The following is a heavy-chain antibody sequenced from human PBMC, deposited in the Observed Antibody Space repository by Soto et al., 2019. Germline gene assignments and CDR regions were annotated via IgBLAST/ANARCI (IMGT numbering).Heavy chain of an antibody. J-gene: IGHJ4*02. CDR3: AKEGNLGFREYYLAY. V-gene: IGHV3-33*06. Sequence: QVQLVESGGGVVQPGRSLRLSCVASGFTFSNHGMHWVRQAPGKGLEWVAVVWFDGSNEFYADSVKGRFTISRDNSRNPLYLKIDSLRAEDTGVYYCAKEGNLGFREYYLAYWGQGTLVTVSS. CDR2: VWFDGSNE. D-gene: IGHD3-10*01. CDR1: GFTFSNHG.